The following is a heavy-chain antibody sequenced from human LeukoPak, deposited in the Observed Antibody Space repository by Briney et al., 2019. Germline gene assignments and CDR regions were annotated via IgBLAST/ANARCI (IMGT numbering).Heavy chain of an antibody. CDR1: GFTFSSYW. V-gene: IGHV3-7*03. CDR3: ARGWSRWQQLSDY. D-gene: IGHD6-13*01. Sequence: GGSLRLSCAASGFTFSSYWMNWVRQAPGKGLEWVANIKQDGSEKYYVDSVKGRFTISRDNAQNSLYLQMNSLRSEDTAVYYCARGWSRWQQLSDYWGQGTLVTVSS. CDR2: IKQDGSEK. J-gene: IGHJ4*02.